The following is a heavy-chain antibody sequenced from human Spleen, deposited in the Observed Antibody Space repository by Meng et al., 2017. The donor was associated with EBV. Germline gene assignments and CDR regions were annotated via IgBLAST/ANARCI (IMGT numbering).Heavy chain of an antibody. CDR2: INTSGGSK. CDR1: GHSLGTPY. CDR3: ARGGLALQHLVDY. Sequence: QVQVLRSGAEVEKPAASLKVAFNPSGHSLGTPYMHWGRQAPRQGLDWMGMINTSGGSKRYEQKFQGRVTTTREKSTSTVYMEVSSMRSEDTAVYYCARGGLALQHLVDYWGQGTLVTVSS. J-gene: IGHJ4*02. D-gene: IGHD6-13*01. V-gene: IGHV1-46*01.